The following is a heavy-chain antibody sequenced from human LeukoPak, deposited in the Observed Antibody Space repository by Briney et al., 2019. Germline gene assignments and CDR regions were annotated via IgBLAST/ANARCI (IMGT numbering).Heavy chain of an antibody. CDR1: GFTFDDYA. D-gene: IGHD3-22*01. V-gene: IGHV3-9*01. CDR3: AKARGWDYYDSSGSNAAFDY. Sequence: PGGSLRLSCAASGFTFDDYAMHWVRQAPGKGLEWVSGINWNSGDVGYADSVKGQFTISRDNAKNSLYLQMNSLRAEDTALYYCAKARGWDYYDSSGSNAAFDYWGQGTLVTVSS. CDR2: INWNSGDV. J-gene: IGHJ4*02.